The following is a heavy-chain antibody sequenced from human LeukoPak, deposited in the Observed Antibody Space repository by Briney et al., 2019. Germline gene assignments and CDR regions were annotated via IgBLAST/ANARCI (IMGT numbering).Heavy chain of an antibody. D-gene: IGHD3-10*01. CDR1: GGSITNYY. CDR2: IYFSGST. Sequence: SETLSLTCTVSGGSITNYYWSWIRQAPGKGLEWIGYIYFSGSTNYNPSLKSRVTISVDTSKNQFSLKMTSVTAADTAVYYCARHCHPESNTWFSDYWGHGTLATVSS. J-gene: IGHJ4*01. CDR3: ARHCHPESNTWFSDY. V-gene: IGHV4-59*08.